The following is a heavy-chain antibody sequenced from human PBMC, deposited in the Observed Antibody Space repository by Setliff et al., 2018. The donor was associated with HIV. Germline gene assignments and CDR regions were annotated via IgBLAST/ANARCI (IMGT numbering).Heavy chain of an antibody. D-gene: IGHD1-26*01. V-gene: IGHV1-2*02. CDR1: GYTFTGYY. Sequence: ASVKVSCKASGYTFTGYYVHWVRQAPGQGLEWMGWINPNSGGTNYAQKFQGRVTMTRDTSISTAYMEVRDLRSDDTAVYYCAREPDRIVGAAWGQGTLVTVSS. CDR3: AREPDRIVGAA. CDR2: INPNSGGT. J-gene: IGHJ5*02.